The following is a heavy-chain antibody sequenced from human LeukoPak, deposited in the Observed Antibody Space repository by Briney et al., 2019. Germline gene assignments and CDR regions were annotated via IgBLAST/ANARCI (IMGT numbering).Heavy chain of an antibody. CDR1: GYTFTSYG. CDR2: ISAYNGNT. CDR3: ARDHAAGWELPLNWFDP. Sequence: ASVKVSCKASGYTFTSYGISWVRQAPGQGLEWMGWISAYNGNTNYAQKLQGRVTMTTDTSTSTAYMELRSLRSDDTAVYYCARDHAAGWELPLNWFDPWGQGTLVTVSS. J-gene: IGHJ5*02. V-gene: IGHV1-18*01. D-gene: IGHD1-26*01.